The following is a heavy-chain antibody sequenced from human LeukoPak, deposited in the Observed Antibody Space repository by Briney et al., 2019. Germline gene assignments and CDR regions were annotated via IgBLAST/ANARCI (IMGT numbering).Heavy chain of an antibody. D-gene: IGHD3-10*01. V-gene: IGHV4-38-2*02. CDR3: ARDRRITMVRGVIRHYYYYMDV. CDR2: IYHSGST. J-gene: IGHJ6*03. CDR1: GYSISSGYY. Sequence: SETLSLTCAVSGYSISSGYYWGWIRQPPGKGLEWIGSIYHSGSTYYNPSLKSRVTISVDTSKNQFSLKLSSVTAADTAVYYCARDRRITMVRGVIRHYYYYMDVWGKGTTVTVSS.